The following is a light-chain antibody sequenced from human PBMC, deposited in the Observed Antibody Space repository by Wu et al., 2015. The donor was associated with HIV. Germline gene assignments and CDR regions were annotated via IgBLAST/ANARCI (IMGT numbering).Light chain of an antibody. CDR2: GAS. V-gene: IGKV3-15*01. CDR1: QSVSSSY. Sequence: EIVLTQSPGTLSLSPGERATLSCRASQSVSSSYLAWYQQKPGQAPRLLIYGASTRATGIPARFSGSGSGTEFTLTISSMQSEDFALYHCQQYDNWPWTFGQGTKVEIK. J-gene: IGKJ1*01. CDR3: QQYDNWPWT.